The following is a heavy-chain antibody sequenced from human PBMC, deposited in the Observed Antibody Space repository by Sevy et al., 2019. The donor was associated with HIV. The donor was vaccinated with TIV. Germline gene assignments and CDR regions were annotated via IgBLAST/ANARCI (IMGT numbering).Heavy chain of an antibody. CDR1: GFTFSSYA. Sequence: GGSLRLSCAASGFTFSSYAMTWVRQAPGKGLEWVSLIRGSGGSTFYADSVKGRLTISRDNPKNTLYLQMNSLRADDTAVYYCAKDGGYRSPSLANWGQGTLVTVSS. V-gene: IGHV3-23*01. J-gene: IGHJ4*02. CDR2: IRGSGGST. CDR3: AKDGGYRSPSLAN. D-gene: IGHD2-15*01.